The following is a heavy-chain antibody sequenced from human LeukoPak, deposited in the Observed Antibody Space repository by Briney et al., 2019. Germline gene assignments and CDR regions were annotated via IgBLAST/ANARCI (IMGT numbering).Heavy chain of an antibody. CDR3: TRAPGRFWLLDY. D-gene: IGHD3-10*01. CDR1: GGSISSYY. Sequence: SETLSLTCIISGGSISSYYCAWIWLCLGQGLEWIGRIHTSGSTDYTPSLKTRVTMSLDTSKNQSSLNLISVTAADTAVYYCTRAPGRFWLLDYWGQGSLVTVSS. J-gene: IGHJ4*02. V-gene: IGHV4-4*07. CDR2: IHTSGST.